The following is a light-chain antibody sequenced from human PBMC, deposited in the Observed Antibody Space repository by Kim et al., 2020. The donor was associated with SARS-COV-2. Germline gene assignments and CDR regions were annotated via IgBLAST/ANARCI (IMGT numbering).Light chain of an antibody. Sequence: LTQPPSASGSPGQSVTISCTGTSSDIGAYDYVSWYQQHPGKAPKLIIYEVTARPSGVPDRFSGSKSGNTASLTVSGLQAEDEADYYCNSYAGANNQVVFGGGTKVTVL. CDR1: SSDIGAYDY. CDR2: EVT. CDR3: NSYAGANNQVV. V-gene: IGLV2-8*01. J-gene: IGLJ2*01.